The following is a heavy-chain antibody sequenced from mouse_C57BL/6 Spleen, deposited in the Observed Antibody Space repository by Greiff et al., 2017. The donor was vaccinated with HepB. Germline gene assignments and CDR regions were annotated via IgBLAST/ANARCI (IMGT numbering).Heavy chain of an antibody. CDR3: ARGRVKEGVDD. Sequence: VQLQQPGAELVKPGASVTLSFQASGYTFTSYWMHWVKQRPGQGLEWIGMIHPNSGSTNYNEKFKSKATLTVDKSSSTAYMQLSSRTSEDSAVYYGARGRVKEGVDDWGQGTTLTVSS. D-gene: IGHD1-3*01. V-gene: IGHV1-64*01. CDR2: IHPNSGST. J-gene: IGHJ2*01. CDR1: GYTFTSYW.